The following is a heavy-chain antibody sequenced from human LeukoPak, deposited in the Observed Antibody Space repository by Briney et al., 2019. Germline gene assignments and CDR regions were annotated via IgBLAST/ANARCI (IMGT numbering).Heavy chain of an antibody. CDR3: ARLGYSSSWYLKGNWFDP. Sequence: SETLSLTCAVYGGSFSGYYWSWIRQPPGKGLEWIGEINHSGSTNYNPSLKSRVTISVDTSKNQFSLKLSSVAAADTAVYYCARLGYSSSWYLKGNWFDPWGQGTLVTVSS. CDR2: INHSGST. D-gene: IGHD6-13*01. CDR1: GGSFSGYY. V-gene: IGHV4-34*01. J-gene: IGHJ5*02.